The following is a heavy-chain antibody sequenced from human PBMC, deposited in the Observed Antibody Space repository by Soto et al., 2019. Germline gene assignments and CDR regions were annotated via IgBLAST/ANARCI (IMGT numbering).Heavy chain of an antibody. Sequence: QVQLVQSGAEVKKPGSSVKVSCTAPGGTFSSYAISWVRQAPGQGLEWMGGIIPIFGTANYAQKFQGRVTITADESTSTGYMELSSLRSEDTAVYYWARSQGGSSSLDIYYYYYYGMDVWGQGTTVTVSS. CDR3: ARSQGGSSSLDIYYYYYYGMDV. D-gene: IGHD2-15*01. CDR2: IIPIFGTA. J-gene: IGHJ6*02. V-gene: IGHV1-69*01. CDR1: GGTFSSYA.